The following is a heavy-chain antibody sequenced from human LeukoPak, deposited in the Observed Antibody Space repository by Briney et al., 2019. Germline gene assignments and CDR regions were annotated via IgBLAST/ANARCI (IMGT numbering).Heavy chain of an antibody. J-gene: IGHJ3*02. Sequence: VASVTVSCMASGGTLSSYTISWVRQAPGQGLEWMGRIIPILGIANYAQKFQGRVTITADKSTSTAYMELSSLRSEDTAVYYCARGAPYSNSPGYAFDIWGQGTMVTVSS. V-gene: IGHV1-69*02. CDR1: GGTLSSYT. CDR2: IIPILGIA. CDR3: ARGAPYSNSPGYAFDI. D-gene: IGHD6-6*01.